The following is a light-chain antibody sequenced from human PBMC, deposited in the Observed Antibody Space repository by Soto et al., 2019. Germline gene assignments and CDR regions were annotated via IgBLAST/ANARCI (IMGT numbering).Light chain of an antibody. CDR3: QQYGSSPIT. CDR1: QSVSSSY. CDR2: GAS. V-gene: IGKV3-20*01. J-gene: IGKJ5*01. Sequence: EIVLTHSPGTVSLHQGERATLSCRASQSVSSSYLAWYQQKPGQAPRLLIYGASSRATGIPDRFSGSGSGTDFTLTISRLEPEDFAVYYCQQYGSSPITFGHGTLPEI.